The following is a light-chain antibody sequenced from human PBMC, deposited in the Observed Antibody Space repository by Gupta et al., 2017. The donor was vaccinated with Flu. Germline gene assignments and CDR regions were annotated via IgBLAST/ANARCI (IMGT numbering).Light chain of an antibody. CDR3: HVWDRSSVHVV. V-gene: IGLV3-21*02. J-gene: IGLJ2*01. Sequence: GETARVTCVGENIGSKSVHWYQQRPGHAPILVVYDDADRPSGIPERFSGSKSGNTATLAISGVEAGDEADYYCHVWDRSSVHVVFGGGTKLTVL. CDR2: DDA. CDR1: NIGSKS.